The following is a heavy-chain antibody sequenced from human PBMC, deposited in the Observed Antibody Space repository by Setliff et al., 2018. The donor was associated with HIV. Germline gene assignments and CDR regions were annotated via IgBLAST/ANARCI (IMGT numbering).Heavy chain of an antibody. D-gene: IGHD2-21*02. V-gene: IGHV1-18*01. Sequence: PSVKVSCKASCYPFTSYGISWVRQTPGQGLEWMGWISAHNGNTNSAQKFQGRVTMTTDTSTSTAYMELRSLKSDDTAVYYCARGRFHIVVVTAMNAFDIWGQGTKVTVSS. CDR3: ARGRFHIVVVTAMNAFDI. J-gene: IGHJ3*02. CDR1: CYPFTSYG. CDR2: ISAHNGNT.